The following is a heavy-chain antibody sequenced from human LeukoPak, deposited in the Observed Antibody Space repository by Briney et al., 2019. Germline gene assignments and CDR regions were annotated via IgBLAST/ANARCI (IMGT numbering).Heavy chain of an antibody. CDR3: ARDPNWGSEGTFDI. Sequence: GASVKVSCKASGYTFTSYGISWVRQAPGQGLEWMGWISAYNGNTNYAQKLQGRVTMTTDTSTSTAYMDLSRLRSDDTAVYYCARDPNWGSEGTFDIWGQGTMVTVSS. V-gene: IGHV1-18*01. CDR1: GYTFTSYG. J-gene: IGHJ3*02. D-gene: IGHD7-27*01. CDR2: ISAYNGNT.